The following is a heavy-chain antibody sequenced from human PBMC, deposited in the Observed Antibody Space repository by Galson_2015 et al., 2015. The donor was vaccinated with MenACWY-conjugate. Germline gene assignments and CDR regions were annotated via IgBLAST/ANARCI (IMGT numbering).Heavy chain of an antibody. D-gene: IGHD6-19*01. CDR2: IKQDGSAK. V-gene: IGHV3-7*01. CDR1: GFTFSSTY. CDR3: ARDKEQWLFKSFYI. Sequence: SLRLSCAASGFTFSSTYMGWVRQAPGKGLEWVANIKQDGSAKYYVDSVKGRFTITRYNAKNSLYLQMNSLSAEDTAVYYCARDKEQWLFKSFYIWGQGTMVTVSS. J-gene: IGHJ3*02.